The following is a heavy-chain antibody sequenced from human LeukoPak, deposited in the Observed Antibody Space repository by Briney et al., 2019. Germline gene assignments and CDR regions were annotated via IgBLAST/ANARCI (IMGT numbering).Heavy chain of an antibody. Sequence: GGSLRLSCSASGFTFSDYAMYWVRQAPGKGLEYVSAISSNGYSTYYGDSAKGRFTISRDNAKKTLYLQLNSLRAEDTAVYYCARDYDSSGYSVRFEYWGQGTLVTVSS. CDR2: ISSNGYST. V-gene: IGHV3-64*04. CDR1: GFTFSDYA. CDR3: ARDYDSSGYSVRFEY. J-gene: IGHJ4*02. D-gene: IGHD3-22*01.